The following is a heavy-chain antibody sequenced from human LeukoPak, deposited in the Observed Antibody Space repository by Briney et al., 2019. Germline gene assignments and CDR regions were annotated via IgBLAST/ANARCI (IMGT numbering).Heavy chain of an antibody. Sequence: ASETLSLTCTVSGGSISSYYWSWIRQPPGKGLEWIGYIYYSGSTYYNPSLKSRVTISVDTSKNQFSLKLSSVTAADTAVYYCARTYYYDSGSYYYFDYWGQGTLVSVSS. CDR2: IYYSGST. V-gene: IGHV4-59*12. J-gene: IGHJ4*02. CDR3: ARTYYYDSGSYYYFDY. CDR1: GGSISSYY. D-gene: IGHD3-10*01.